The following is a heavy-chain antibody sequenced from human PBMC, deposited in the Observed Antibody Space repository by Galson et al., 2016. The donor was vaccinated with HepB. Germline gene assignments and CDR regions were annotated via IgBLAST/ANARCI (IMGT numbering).Heavy chain of an antibody. CDR3: ARRALGNRVRGEYGYFDL. D-gene: IGHD3-10*01. V-gene: IGHV5-10-1*01. CDR1: GDNFVDYW. Sequence: QSGAEVKKPGESLRISCENSGDNFVDYWIAWVRQMPGKGLEWVGRIDPSDSYTSYSPSFEGHVNISADKSTNTAYLQWSSLRAADSGMYYCARRALGNRVRGEYGYFDLWGRGTLVSVSS. CDR2: IDPSDSYT. J-gene: IGHJ2*01.